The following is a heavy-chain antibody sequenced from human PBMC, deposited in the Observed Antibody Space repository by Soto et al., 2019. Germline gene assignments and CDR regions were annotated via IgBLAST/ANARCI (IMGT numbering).Heavy chain of an antibody. Sequence: GASVKVSCKASGGTFSRYAISWVRQAPGQGLEWMGGIIPIFGTANYAQKFQGRVTITADESTSTAYMELSSLRFEDTAVYYCARGAYYDSSVGGAFDIWGQGTMVTVSS. CDR1: GGTFSRYA. CDR2: IIPIFGTA. V-gene: IGHV1-69*13. CDR3: ARGAYYDSSVGGAFDI. J-gene: IGHJ3*02. D-gene: IGHD3-22*01.